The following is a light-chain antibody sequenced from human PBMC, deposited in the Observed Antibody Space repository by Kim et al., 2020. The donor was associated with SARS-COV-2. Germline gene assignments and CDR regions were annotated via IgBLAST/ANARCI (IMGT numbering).Light chain of an antibody. CDR2: QVF. J-gene: IGLJ2*01. V-gene: IGLV2-18*02. CDR3: SSYTTTTTVV. Sequence: SNRVSWYQQPPDSAPKLIIYQVFNRPSGVPDRFSGSKSGKTATLEISGLQAEDEGDYYCSSYTTTTTVVFGGGTKLTVL. CDR1: SNR.